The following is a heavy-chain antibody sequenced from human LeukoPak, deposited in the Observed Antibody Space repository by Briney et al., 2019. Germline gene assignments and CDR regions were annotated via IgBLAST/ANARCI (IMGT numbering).Heavy chain of an antibody. CDR1: GGTFSSYD. Sequence: SVKVSCKASGGTFSSYDISWVRQAPGQGLEWMGGIIPIFGTANYAQKFQGRVTITTDESTSTAYMELSSLRSEDTAVYYCARVSYCGGDCSTGAFDIWGQGTMVTVSS. D-gene: IGHD2-21*02. CDR3: ARVSYCGGDCSTGAFDI. CDR2: IIPIFGTA. V-gene: IGHV1-69*05. J-gene: IGHJ3*02.